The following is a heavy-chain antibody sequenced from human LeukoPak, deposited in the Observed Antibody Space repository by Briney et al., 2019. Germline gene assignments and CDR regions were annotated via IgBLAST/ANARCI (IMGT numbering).Heavy chain of an antibody. V-gene: IGHV3-23*01. J-gene: IGHJ4*02. CDR1: GFTFSSYA. CDR3: AKFLPTHIVVADYYFDY. Sequence: GGSLRLSCAASGFTFSSYAMSWVRQAPGKGLDGVSAISGSGGSTYYADSVKGRFTISRDNSKNTLYLQMNSLRAEDTAVYYCAKFLPTHIVVADYYFDYWGQGTLVTVSS. D-gene: IGHD2-21*01. CDR2: ISGSGGST.